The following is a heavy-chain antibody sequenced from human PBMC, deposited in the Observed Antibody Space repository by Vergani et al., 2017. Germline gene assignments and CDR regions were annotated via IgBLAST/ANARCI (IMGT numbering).Heavy chain of an antibody. CDR2: IYYSGST. J-gene: IGHJ4*02. CDR3: ARGGSRDGYNSPLDY. CDR1: GGSISSGGYS. D-gene: IGHD5-24*01. V-gene: IGHV4-30-2*05. Sequence: QLQLQESGSGLVKPSQTLSLTCAVSGGSISSGGYSWSWIRQPPGKGLEWIGYIYYSGSTNYNPSLKSRVTISVDTSKNQFSLKLSSVTAADTAVYYCARGGSRDGYNSPLDYWGQGTLVTVSS.